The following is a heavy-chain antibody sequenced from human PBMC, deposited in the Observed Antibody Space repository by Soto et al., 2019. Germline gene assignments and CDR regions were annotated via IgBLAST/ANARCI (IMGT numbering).Heavy chain of an antibody. CDR3: ARGPLRITMAQWFDP. Sequence: SETLSLTCTVSGGSISSGDYYWSWIRQPPGKGLEWIGYIYYSGSTYYNPSLKSRVTISVDTSKNQFSLKLSSVTAADTAVYYCARGPLRITMAQWFDPWGQGTLVTVSS. CDR2: IYYSGST. J-gene: IGHJ5*02. D-gene: IGHD3-10*01. CDR1: GGSISSGDYY. V-gene: IGHV4-30-4*01.